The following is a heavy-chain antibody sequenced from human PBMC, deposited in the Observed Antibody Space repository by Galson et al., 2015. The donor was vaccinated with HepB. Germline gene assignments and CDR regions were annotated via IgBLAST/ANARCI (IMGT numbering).Heavy chain of an antibody. CDR1: GFTFSRYA. J-gene: IGHJ4*02. D-gene: IGHD5-12*01. Sequence: SLRLSCAASGFTFSRYAMHWVRQAPGRGLEWVAIISYDGSNKYYADSVKGRFTISRDNSKNTLFLQTNSLRPEDTAVYYCARDVLREDIVALDYWGQGTLVTVSS. CDR3: ARDVLREDIVALDY. V-gene: IGHV3-30-3*01. CDR2: ISYDGSNK.